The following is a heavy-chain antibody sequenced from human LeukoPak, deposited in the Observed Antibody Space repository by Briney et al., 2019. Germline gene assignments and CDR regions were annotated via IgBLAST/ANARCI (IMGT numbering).Heavy chain of an antibody. Sequence: GGSLRLSCAASGFTFSSYAMSWVRQAPGKGLEWVSAISGSGGSTYYADSVKGRFTISRDNSKNTLYLQMNSLRAEDTAVYYCAKGGHSSSSKDVTGYSQHWGQGTLVTVSS. D-gene: IGHD6-6*01. CDR1: GFTFSSYA. V-gene: IGHV3-23*01. J-gene: IGHJ1*01. CDR2: ISGSGGST. CDR3: AKGGHSSSSKDVTGYSQH.